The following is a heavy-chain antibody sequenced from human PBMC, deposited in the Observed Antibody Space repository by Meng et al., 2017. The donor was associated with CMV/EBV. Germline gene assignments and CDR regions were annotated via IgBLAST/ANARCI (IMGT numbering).Heavy chain of an antibody. Sequence: SGGTFSSYAISWVRQAPGRGLEWMGGIIPIFGTANYAQKFQGRVTITTDESTSTAYMELSSLRSEDTAVYYCARSEWQQLPRGGLDYWGQGTLVTVSS. J-gene: IGHJ4*02. CDR3: ARSEWQQLPRGGLDY. CDR2: IIPIFGTA. CDR1: GGTFSSYA. D-gene: IGHD6-13*01. V-gene: IGHV1-69*05.